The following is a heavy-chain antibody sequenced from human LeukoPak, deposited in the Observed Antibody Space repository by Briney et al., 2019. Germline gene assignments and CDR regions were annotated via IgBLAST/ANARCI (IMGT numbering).Heavy chain of an antibody. J-gene: IGHJ4*02. CDR1: GYTFTSYD. D-gene: IGHD3-3*01. Sequence: ASVKVSCKASGYTFTSYDINWVRQAPGQGLEWMGWINPNSGGTNYAQKFQGRVTMTRDTSISTAYMELSRLRSDDTAVYYCARDLWSGYWTSDYWGQGTLVTVSS. V-gene: IGHV1-2*02. CDR2: INPNSGGT. CDR3: ARDLWSGYWTSDY.